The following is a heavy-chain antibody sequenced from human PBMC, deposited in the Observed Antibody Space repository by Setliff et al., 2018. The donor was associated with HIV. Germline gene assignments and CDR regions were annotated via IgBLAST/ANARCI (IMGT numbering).Heavy chain of an antibody. Sequence: ASVKVSCKVSGYSLTDLSIHWVRQAPGKGLEWMGGFDPEDGETVYAQKLQGRVTMTEDTSTDTAYMELSSLRSEDTAMYYCATIRAYYYDSSGQEYVQYWGHGTLVTVS. D-gene: IGHD3-22*01. J-gene: IGHJ1*01. CDR1: GYSLTDLS. CDR3: ATIRAYYYDSSGQEYVQY. V-gene: IGHV1-24*01. CDR2: FDPEDGET.